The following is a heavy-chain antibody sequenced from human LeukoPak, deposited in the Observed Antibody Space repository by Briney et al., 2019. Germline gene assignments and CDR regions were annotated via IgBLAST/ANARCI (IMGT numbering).Heavy chain of an antibody. J-gene: IGHJ6*02. CDR3: AKDFGDWYSYYYGMDV. Sequence: GGSLGLSCAASGFTFDDYAMHWVRQAPGKGLEWVSGISWNSGSIGYADSVKGRFTISRDNAKNSLYLQMNSLRAEDTALYYCAKDFGDWYSYYYGMDVWGQGTTVTVSS. CDR1: GFTFDDYA. D-gene: IGHD3-10*01. V-gene: IGHV3-9*01. CDR2: ISWNSGSI.